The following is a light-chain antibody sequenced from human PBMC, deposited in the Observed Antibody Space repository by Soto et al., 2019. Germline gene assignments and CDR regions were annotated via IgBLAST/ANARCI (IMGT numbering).Light chain of an antibody. CDR2: DNV. CDR1: NSNVGSNP. Sequence: QTVLTQPPSASGTPGQRVTISCSTSNSNVGSNPVNWYQQLPGMAPKLTIYDNVERPSGVPDRFSGSRSGTAASLGISGLQTGDEGDYFCGTWDHTLSVVLFGGGTKVTVL. V-gene: IGLV1-44*01. CDR3: GTWDHTLSVVL. J-gene: IGLJ2*01.